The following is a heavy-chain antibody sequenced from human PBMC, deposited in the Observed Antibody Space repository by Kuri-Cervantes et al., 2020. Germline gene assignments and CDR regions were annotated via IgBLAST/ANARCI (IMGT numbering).Heavy chain of an antibody. J-gene: IGHJ3*02. V-gene: IGHV3-20*04. CDR2: INWNGGST. D-gene: IGHD6-13*01. CDR1: GFTFDDYG. CDR3: AKVSYSSSWYKDAFDI. Sequence: GGSLRLSCAASGFTFDDYGMSWVRQAPGKGLEWVSGINWNGGSTGYADSVKGRFTISRDNSKNTLYLQMNSLRAEDTAVYYCAKVSYSSSWYKDAFDIWGQGTMVTVSS.